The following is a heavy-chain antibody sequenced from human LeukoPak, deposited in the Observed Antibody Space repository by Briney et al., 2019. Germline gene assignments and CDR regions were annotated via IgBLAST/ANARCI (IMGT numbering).Heavy chain of an antibody. CDR1: GGSISTYY. Sequence: SETLSLTCTVSGGSISTYYWNWIRQPPGKGLEWIGYIYHSGSTNYNHSLQSRVTISVDTSKNQFSLNLNSVTAADTAVYYCARGGAARLHFQNWGQGTLVTVSS. J-gene: IGHJ1*01. V-gene: IGHV4-59*01. CDR2: IYHSGST. CDR3: ARGGAARLHFQN. D-gene: IGHD6-6*01.